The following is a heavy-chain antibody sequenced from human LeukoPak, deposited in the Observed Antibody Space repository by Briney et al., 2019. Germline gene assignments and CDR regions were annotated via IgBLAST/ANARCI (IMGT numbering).Heavy chain of an antibody. Sequence: SETLSLTCADSGASFSYNYWSWIRQPPGKGLEWIGEIDRGGNTNYNASLKSRVTISVDTSKNQFSLKMSSVTAADTAVYYRARATRDYSGGYSLHFDSWGQGTLVTVSS. D-gene: IGHD3-22*01. CDR1: GASFSYNY. CDR3: ARATRDYSGGYSLHFDS. CDR2: IDRGGNT. J-gene: IGHJ4*02. V-gene: IGHV4-34*01.